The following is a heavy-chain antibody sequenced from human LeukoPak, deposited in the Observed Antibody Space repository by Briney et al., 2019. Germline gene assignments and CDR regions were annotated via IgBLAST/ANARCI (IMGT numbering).Heavy chain of an antibody. V-gene: IGHV4-61*05. D-gene: IGHD5-24*01. CDR1: GGSISSSSYY. J-gene: IGHJ6*03. Sequence: PSETLSLTCTVSGGSISSSSYYWGWIRQPPGKGLEWIGYIYYSGSTNYNPSLKSRVTISVDTSKNQFSLKLSSVTAADTAVYYCARGGGDGYNYHYYYYMDVWGKGTTVTVSS. CDR3: ARGGGDGYNYHYYYYMDV. CDR2: IYYSGST.